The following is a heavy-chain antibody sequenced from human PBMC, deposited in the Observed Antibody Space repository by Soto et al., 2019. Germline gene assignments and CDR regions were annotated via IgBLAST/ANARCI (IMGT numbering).Heavy chain of an antibody. CDR2: INAGNGNT. V-gene: IGHV1-3*01. D-gene: IGHD3-10*01. Sequence: QVQLVQSGAEVKKPGASVKVSCKASGYTFTSYAMHWVRQAPGQRLEWMGWINAGNGNTKYSQKFQGRVTITRDTSASKAYMELSSLRSGDTALYYSASGPLLWGDVWGQGTTVTVSS. CDR3: ASGPLLWGDV. J-gene: IGHJ6*02. CDR1: GYTFTSYA.